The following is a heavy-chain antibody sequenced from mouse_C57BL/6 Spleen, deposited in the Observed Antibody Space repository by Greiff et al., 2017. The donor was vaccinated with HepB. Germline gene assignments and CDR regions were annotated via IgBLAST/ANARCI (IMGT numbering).Heavy chain of an antibody. CDR2: IDPSDSYT. J-gene: IGHJ2*01. V-gene: IGHV1-59*01. CDR3: ASGNYVGDY. D-gene: IGHD2-1*01. CDR1: GYTFTSYW. Sequence: QVQLQQSGAELVRPGTSVKLSCKASGYTFTSYWMHWVKQRPGQGLEWIGVIDPSDSYTNYNQKFKGKATLTVDTSSSTAYMQLSSLTSEDSAVYYCASGNYVGDYWGQGTTLTVSS.